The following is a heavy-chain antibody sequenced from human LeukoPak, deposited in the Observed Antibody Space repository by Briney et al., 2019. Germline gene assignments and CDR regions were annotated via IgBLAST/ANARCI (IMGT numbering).Heavy chain of an antibody. V-gene: IGHV1-2*02. J-gene: IGHJ4*02. CDR1: GYTFTGYS. CDR3: AREMFWSGYFSNLHFDH. D-gene: IGHD3-3*01. Sequence: TSVKVSCKASGYTFTGYSIHWVRQAPGQGLEWMGWINPNSGGTNYAQKFQGRVTMTRDTSISTAYMELSRLRSDDTAVYYCAREMFWSGYFSNLHFDHWGQGALVTVSS. CDR2: INPNSGGT.